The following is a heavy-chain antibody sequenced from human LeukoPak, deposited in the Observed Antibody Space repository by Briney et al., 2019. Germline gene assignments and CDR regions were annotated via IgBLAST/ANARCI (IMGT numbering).Heavy chain of an antibody. D-gene: IGHD3-22*01. CDR1: GFTVSSNY. Sequence: GGSLRLSCVASGFTVSSNYMNWVRQAPGKGLEWVSSISSSSYIYYADSVKGRFTISRDNAKNSLYLQMNSLRAEDTAVYYCARDLRTYYYDSSGHYWGQGTLVTVSS. J-gene: IGHJ4*02. CDR2: ISSSSYI. CDR3: ARDLRTYYYDSSGHY. V-gene: IGHV3-69-1*01.